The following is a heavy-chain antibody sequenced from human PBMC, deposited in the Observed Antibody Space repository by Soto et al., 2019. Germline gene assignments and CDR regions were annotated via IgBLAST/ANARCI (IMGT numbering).Heavy chain of an antibody. CDR1: GFPFKNYA. CDR2: ISYDGSIE. D-gene: IGHD3-9*01. Sequence: QVQLVESGGGVVQPGRPLRLSCAASGFPFKNYAMHWVRQAPGKGLEWVAVISYDGSIEFYADSVKGRLTLPRDDFKDTMCLQMSSLRVEDTAVYYCARGLRDFGWRLPLRYWGHGTLVTVSS. V-gene: IGHV3-30-3*01. CDR3: ARGLRDFGWRLPLRY. J-gene: IGHJ4*01.